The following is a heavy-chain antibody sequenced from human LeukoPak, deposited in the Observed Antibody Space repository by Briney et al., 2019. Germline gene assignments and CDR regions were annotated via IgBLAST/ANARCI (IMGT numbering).Heavy chain of an antibody. Sequence: GGSLRLSCAASGFTFSNYSMNWVRQAPGKGLEWVSSITGSTSRIYYYADSVRGRFTISRDNAKSALYLQMNSLRAEDTAIYYCARDFYDGSGTADAFDIWGQGTMVTVSS. CDR3: ARDFYDGSGTADAFDI. CDR2: ITGSTSRI. D-gene: IGHD3-22*01. V-gene: IGHV3-21*01. J-gene: IGHJ3*02. CDR1: GFTFSNYS.